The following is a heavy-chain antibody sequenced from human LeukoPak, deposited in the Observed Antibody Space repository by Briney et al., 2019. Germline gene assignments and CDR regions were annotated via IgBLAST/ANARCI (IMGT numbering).Heavy chain of an antibody. CDR3: ANRGSSWYLGWLDP. CDR2: ISASGDRT. V-gene: IGHV3-23*01. Sequence: PGGSLRLSCAASGITFSSYAMSWVRQAPGKGLQWVSTISASGDRTNYADSVKGRFTISRDNPKNTLYLQMNSLRAEDTAVYYCANRGSSWYLGWLDPWGQGTLVTVSS. D-gene: IGHD6-13*01. J-gene: IGHJ5*02. CDR1: GITFSSYA.